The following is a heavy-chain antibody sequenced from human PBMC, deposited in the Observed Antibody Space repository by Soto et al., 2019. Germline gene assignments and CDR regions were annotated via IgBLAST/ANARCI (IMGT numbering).Heavy chain of an antibody. J-gene: IGHJ3*02. CDR2: IYYSGST. D-gene: IGHD2-15*01. Sequence: SETLSLTCTVSGGSISSYYWSWIRQPPGKGLEWIGYIYYSGSTNYNPSLRSRVTISVDTTKNQFSLKLSSVTAADTAVYYCARLPLFYCSGGSCYIDAFDIWGQGTMVTVSS. CDR3: ARLPLFYCSGGSCYIDAFDI. V-gene: IGHV4-59*08. CDR1: GGSISSYY.